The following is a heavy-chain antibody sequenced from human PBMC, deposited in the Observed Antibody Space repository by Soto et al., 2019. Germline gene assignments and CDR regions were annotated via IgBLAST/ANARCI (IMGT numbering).Heavy chain of an antibody. CDR1: GYTFTSYG. J-gene: IGHJ6*02. Sequence: QVQLVQSGAEVKKPGASVKVSCQASGYTFTSYGIIWGRQAPGPGLEWMGWISAYHGNTNYAQKLQGRVTMTTDTSTSTAYMELRSLRSDDTAVYYCARASYYDSLTGSDTSYYYYCMDVWGQGTTVTVS. D-gene: IGHD3-9*01. CDR3: ARASYYDSLTGSDTSYYYYCMDV. CDR2: ISAYHGNT. V-gene: IGHV1-18*04.